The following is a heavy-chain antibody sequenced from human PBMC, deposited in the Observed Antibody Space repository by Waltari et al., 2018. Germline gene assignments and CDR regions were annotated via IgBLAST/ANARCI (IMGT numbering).Heavy chain of an antibody. CDR3: ARADSGYQYYYYYYGMDV. J-gene: IGHJ6*02. CDR1: GFVFRYYS. V-gene: IGHV3-21*06. Sequence: EVLLVESGGGLVKPGGSLRLSCAASGFVFRYYSRNWIRQAPGKGLEWVSSISRNSDYIHSTDSVKGRFTISRDNAKNLVYLQMNGLRAEDTAVYYCARADSGYQYYYYYYGMDVWGQGTTVTVSS. CDR2: ISRNSDYI. D-gene: IGHD6-25*01.